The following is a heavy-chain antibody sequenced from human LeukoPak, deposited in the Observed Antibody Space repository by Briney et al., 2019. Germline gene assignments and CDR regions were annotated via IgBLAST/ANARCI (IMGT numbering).Heavy chain of an antibody. J-gene: IGHJ4*02. CDR3: ARLWGPSYDFWSGYYTGLDY. Sequence: GASVKVSCKASGYTFTGYYMHWVRQAPGQGLEWMGWINPNSGGTNYAQKFQGRVTMTRDTSISTAYMELSRLRSDDTAVHYCARLWGPSYDFWSGYYTGLDYWGQGTLVTVSS. CDR1: GYTFTGYY. D-gene: IGHD3-3*01. V-gene: IGHV1-2*02. CDR2: INPNSGGT.